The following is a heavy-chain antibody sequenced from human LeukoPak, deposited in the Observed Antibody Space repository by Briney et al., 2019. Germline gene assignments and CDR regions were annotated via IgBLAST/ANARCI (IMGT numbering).Heavy chain of an antibody. D-gene: IGHD3-16*02. Sequence: SETLSLTCTVSGYSISSGYFWGWIRQPPGKGLEWIGSFYHSGITYYNPSLKSRVTISVEMSKNQFSLKLSSVTAADTAVYYCAREKRENDYVWGSYRPSEWELRYFDYWGQGTLVTVSS. J-gene: IGHJ4*02. CDR2: FYHSGIT. CDR3: AREKRENDYVWGSYRPSEWELRYFDY. V-gene: IGHV4-38-2*02. CDR1: GYSISSGYF.